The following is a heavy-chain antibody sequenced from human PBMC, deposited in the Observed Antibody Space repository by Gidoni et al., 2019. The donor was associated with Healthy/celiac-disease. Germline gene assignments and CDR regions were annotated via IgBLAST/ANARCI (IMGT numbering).Heavy chain of an antibody. D-gene: IGHD3-22*01. CDR1: GFTFSSYA. CDR2: ISYDGSNK. Sequence: QVQLVESGGGVVQPGRSLSLSCAASGFTFSSYAMHWVRQAPGKGLEWVAVISYDGSNKYYADSVKGRFTISRDNSKNTLYLQMNSLRAEDTAVYYCARGGQGFTMIVENFDYWGQGTLVTVSS. J-gene: IGHJ4*02. V-gene: IGHV3-30-3*01. CDR3: ARGGQGFTMIVENFDY.